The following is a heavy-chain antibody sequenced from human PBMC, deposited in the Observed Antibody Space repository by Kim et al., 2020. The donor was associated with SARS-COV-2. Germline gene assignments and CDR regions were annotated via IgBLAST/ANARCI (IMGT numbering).Heavy chain of an antibody. V-gene: IGHV1-24*01. J-gene: IGHJ4*02. CDR1: GYTLTELS. D-gene: IGHD3-16*02. CDR3: ATGIMITFGGVIATDY. CDR2: FDPEDGET. Sequence: ASVKVSCKVSGYTLTELSMHWVRQAPGKGLEWMGGFDPEDGETIYAQKFQGRVTMTEDTSTDTAYMELSSLRSEDTAVYYCATGIMITFGGVIATDYWGQGTLVTVSS.